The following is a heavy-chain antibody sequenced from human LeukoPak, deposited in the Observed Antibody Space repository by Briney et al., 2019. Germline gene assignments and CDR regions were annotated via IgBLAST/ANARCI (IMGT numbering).Heavy chain of an antibody. CDR3: AKNANVNKAIYH. Sequence: SETLSLTCTVSGGSISSGDYYWSWIRQPPGKGLEWIGYIYYSGSTYYNPSLKSRVTISVDTSKNQFSLKLSSVTAADTAVYYLAKNANVNKAIYHLGPGTLVTVSS. D-gene: IGHD2-2*01. CDR2: IYYSGST. CDR1: GGSISSGDYY. V-gene: IGHV4-30-4*01. J-gene: IGHJ4*01.